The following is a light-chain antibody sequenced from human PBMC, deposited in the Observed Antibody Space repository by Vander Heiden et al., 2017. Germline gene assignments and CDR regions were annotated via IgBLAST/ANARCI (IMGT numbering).Light chain of an antibody. Sequence: DIQLTQSPSFLSASVGDRVTITCRASQGISSYLAWYQQKPGKAPKLLIYAASTLQSGAPSRSSGSGYGTEFTLTISSRQPEDFAPYYGQHLNSYPPFTFGHGTKVDIK. J-gene: IGKJ3*01. V-gene: IGKV1-9*01. CDR2: AAS. CDR1: QGISSY. CDR3: QHLNSYPPFT.